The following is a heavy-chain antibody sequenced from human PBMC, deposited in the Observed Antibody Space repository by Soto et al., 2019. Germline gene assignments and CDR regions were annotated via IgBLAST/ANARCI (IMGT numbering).Heavy chain of an antibody. V-gene: IGHV4-30-4*01. Sequence: SETLSLTCTVSGGSISSGDYYWSWIRQPPGKGLEWIGYIYYSGSTYYNPSPKSRVTISVDTSKNQFSLKLSSVTAADTAVYYCATMTDQYYFDYWGQGTLVTVSS. CDR1: GGSISSGDYY. CDR3: ATMTDQYYFDY. J-gene: IGHJ4*02. CDR2: IYYSGST.